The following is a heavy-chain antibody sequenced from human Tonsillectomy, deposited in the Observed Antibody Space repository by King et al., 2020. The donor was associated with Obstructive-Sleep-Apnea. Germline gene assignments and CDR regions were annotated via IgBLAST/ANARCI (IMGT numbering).Heavy chain of an antibody. V-gene: IGHV1-46*01. D-gene: IGHD2-2*01. Sequence: QLVQSGAEVKKPGASVKVSCKASGYTFTSYYMHWVRQAPGQGLEWMGIINPSGGSTSYAQKFQGRVTMTRDTSTSTVYMELSSLRSEDTAVYYCARGMVVPQRSYGMDVWGQGTTVTVSS. J-gene: IGHJ6*02. CDR3: ARGMVVPQRSYGMDV. CDR1: GYTFTSYY. CDR2: INPSGGST.